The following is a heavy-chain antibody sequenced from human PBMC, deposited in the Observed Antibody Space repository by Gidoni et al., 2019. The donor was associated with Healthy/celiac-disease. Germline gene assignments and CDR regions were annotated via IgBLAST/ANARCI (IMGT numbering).Heavy chain of an antibody. D-gene: IGHD2-15*01. V-gene: IGHV5-10-1*03. CDR2: IDPSDSNT. CDR3: ARLIYCSGGSCYRSTDY. J-gene: IGHJ4*02. CDR1: GYSFTSYW. Sequence: EVQLVQSVAEVKQPRESLRISCKGSGYSFTSYWISCVRQMPGKGLEWMGRIDPSDSNTNYSPSFPGNVPISADKSISTASLQCSSLKASDTAMYYCARLIYCSGGSCYRSTDYWGQGTLVTVSS.